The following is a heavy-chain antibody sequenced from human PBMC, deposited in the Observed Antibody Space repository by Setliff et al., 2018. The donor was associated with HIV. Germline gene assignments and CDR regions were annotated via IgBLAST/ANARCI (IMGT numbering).Heavy chain of an antibody. CDR3: ASGYSSSSPRRDY. J-gene: IGHJ4*02. D-gene: IGHD6-6*01. CDR2: ISSSGTYI. Sequence: GGSLRLSCAASGFNFNTYSMNWVRQAPGRGLESVASISSSGTYIYYADSLKGRITISRDNTKNSLYLQIDSLRAEDTAVYYCASGYSSSSPRRDYWGQGTLVTVSS. V-gene: IGHV3-21*04. CDR1: GFNFNTYS.